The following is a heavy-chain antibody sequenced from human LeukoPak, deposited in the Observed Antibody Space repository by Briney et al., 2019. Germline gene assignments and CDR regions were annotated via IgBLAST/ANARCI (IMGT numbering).Heavy chain of an antibody. CDR2: INSDGSST. V-gene: IGHV3-74*01. CDR1: GFTSSSYW. CDR3: AKEGRSLDI. J-gene: IGHJ3*02. D-gene: IGHD3-10*01. Sequence: GGSLRLSCAASGFTSSSYWMHWVRQAPGKGLVWVSRINSDGSSTNYADSVKGRFTISRDNAKNTLYLQMNSLRAEDTAVYYCAKEGRSLDIWGQGTMVTVSS.